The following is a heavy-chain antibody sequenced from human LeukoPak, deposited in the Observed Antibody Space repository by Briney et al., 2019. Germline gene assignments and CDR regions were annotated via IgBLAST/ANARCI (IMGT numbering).Heavy chain of an antibody. CDR3: ARHAMARFGELSPDY. CDR2: IYPGDSDT. D-gene: IGHD3-10*01. Sequence: GESLKISCKGSGYSFTSYRIGWVRQMPGKGLEWMGIIYPGDSDTRYSPSFQGQVTISADKSISTAYLQWSSLKASDTAMYYCARHAMARFGELSPDYWGQGTLVTVSS. V-gene: IGHV5-51*01. CDR1: GYSFTSYR. J-gene: IGHJ4*02.